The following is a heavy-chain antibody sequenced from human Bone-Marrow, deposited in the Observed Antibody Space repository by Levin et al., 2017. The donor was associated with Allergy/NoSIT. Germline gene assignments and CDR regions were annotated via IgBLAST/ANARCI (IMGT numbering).Heavy chain of an antibody. Sequence: ASVKVSCKASGSSFSAYSFTGHFIHWVRQAPGQGLEWLGGINPNRGGTDYPHNLRGRVTMTRDTAISTAYMELSSLRSDDTAVYFCAREIGGDYGAFDYWGPGTLVTVSS. D-gene: IGHD4-17*01. J-gene: IGHJ4*02. CDR2: INPNRGGT. CDR1: GSSFSAYSFTGHF. CDR3: AREIGGDYGAFDY. V-gene: IGHV1-2*02.